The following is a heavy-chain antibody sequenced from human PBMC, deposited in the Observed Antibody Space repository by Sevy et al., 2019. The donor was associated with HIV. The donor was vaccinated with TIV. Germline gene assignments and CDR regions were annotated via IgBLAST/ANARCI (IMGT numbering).Heavy chain of an antibody. CDR2: ISSSSSYI. CDR3: ATDQIRSGYPQNFDY. D-gene: IGHD1-1*01. CDR1: GFTFSSYS. V-gene: IGHV3-21*01. Sequence: GGSLRLSCAASGFTFSSYSMNWVRQAPGKGLEWVSSISSSSSYIFYADSVKGRFTISRDNAKNSLYLQMNSLRAEDTAVDYCATDQIRSGYPQNFDYWGQGTLVTVSS. J-gene: IGHJ4*02.